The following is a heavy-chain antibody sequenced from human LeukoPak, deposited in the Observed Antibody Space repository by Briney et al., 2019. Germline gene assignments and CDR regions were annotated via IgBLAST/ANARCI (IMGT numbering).Heavy chain of an antibody. V-gene: IGHV4-59*01. J-gene: IGHJ3*02. Sequence: SETLSLTCTVSGGSISTYYWSWIRQPPGKGLEWIGYIYYSGYIYYSGSTNYNPSLKSRVTISVDTSKNQFSLKLSSVTAADTAVYCCARAEGYNYVLGIWGQGTMVTVSS. CDR1: GGSISTYY. CDR3: ARAEGYNYVLGI. D-gene: IGHD5-24*01. CDR2: IYYSGST.